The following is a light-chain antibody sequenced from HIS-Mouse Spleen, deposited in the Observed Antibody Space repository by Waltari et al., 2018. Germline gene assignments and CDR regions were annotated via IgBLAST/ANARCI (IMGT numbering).Light chain of an antibody. CDR2: EDR. Sequence: SYELTQPPSVSVSPGQTARITCSGDALPKKYAYWYQQKSGQAPVRVIYEDRKRPSGIPERFSGSSSGTMATLTSSGAQVEDEADYYCYSTDSSGNHRVFGGGTKLTVL. J-gene: IGLJ2*01. V-gene: IGLV3-10*01. CDR3: YSTDSSGNHRV. CDR1: ALPKKY.